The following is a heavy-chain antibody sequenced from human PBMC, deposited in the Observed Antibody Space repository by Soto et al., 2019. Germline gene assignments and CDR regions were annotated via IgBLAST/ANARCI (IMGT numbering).Heavy chain of an antibody. J-gene: IGHJ5*02. CDR2: IIPIFGTA. D-gene: IGHD6-13*01. CDR1: GGTFSIYA. V-gene: IGHV1-69*13. Sequence: SVKVSCKASGGTFSIYAISCVRQAPGQGLEWMGGIIPIFGTANYAQKFQGRVTITADESTSTAYMELSSLRSEDTAVYYCARVPYSSSWYWFDPWGQGTLVTVSS. CDR3: ARVPYSSSWYWFDP.